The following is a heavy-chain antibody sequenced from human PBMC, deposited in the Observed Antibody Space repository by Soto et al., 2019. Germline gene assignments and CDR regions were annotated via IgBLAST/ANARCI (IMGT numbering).Heavy chain of an antibody. CDR2: INPNSGGT. CDR1: GYTFTGYY. J-gene: IGHJ4*02. V-gene: IGHV1-2*04. CDR3: ARDLLYCSGGSCYSGGSDY. D-gene: IGHD2-15*01. Sequence: QVQLVQSGAEVKKPGASVKVSCKASGYTFTGYYMHWVRQAPGQGLEWMGWINPNSGGTNYAQKFQGWVTMTRDTSTSTAYMELSRLRSDDTAVYYCARDLLYCSGGSCYSGGSDYWGQGTLVTVSS.